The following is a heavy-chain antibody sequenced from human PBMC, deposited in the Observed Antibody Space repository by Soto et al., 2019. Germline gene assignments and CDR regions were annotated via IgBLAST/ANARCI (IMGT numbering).Heavy chain of an antibody. CDR1: GGTFSNHA. V-gene: IGHV1-69*12. J-gene: IGHJ4*02. CDR3: ATDQTREGTYDGNSLDY. D-gene: IGHD5-12*01. CDR2: IIPIFGTT. Sequence: QVQVVQSGAEVKRPGSSVKVSCTASGGTFSNHAINWVRQAPGQGLEWMGVIIPIFGTTDYAQEFQGRVSFTADESTTXXYMELSSLRSEDTAMYYCATDQTREGTYDGNSLDYWGQGTLLTVSS.